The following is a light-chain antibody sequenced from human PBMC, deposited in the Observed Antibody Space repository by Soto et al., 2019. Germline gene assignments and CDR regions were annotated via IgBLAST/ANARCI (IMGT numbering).Light chain of an antibody. CDR3: CSYAGSYSYV. Sequence: QSVLTQPRSVSGSHGQSVTISCTGTSSDVGGYNYVSWYQQHPGKAPKLMIYDVSKRPSGFPDRFSGSTSGNTASLTISGLQADDEADYYCCSYAGSYSYVVGTGTKVTVL. J-gene: IGLJ1*01. V-gene: IGLV2-11*01. CDR2: DVS. CDR1: SSDVGGYNY.